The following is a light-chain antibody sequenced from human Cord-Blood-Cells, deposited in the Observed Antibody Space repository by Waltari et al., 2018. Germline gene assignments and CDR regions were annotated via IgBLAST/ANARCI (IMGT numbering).Light chain of an antibody. CDR1: QSISSY. CDR2: AAS. Sequence: DIQMTQSPSSLSASVGDRVTITCRASQSISSYLNWYQQKPGKAPKLLIYAASSLQSGVPSRFSGSGSGTEFTLTISSLQPEECATYYCQQSYSTPLTFGGGTKVEIK. CDR3: QQSYSTPLT. V-gene: IGKV1-39*01. J-gene: IGKJ4*01.